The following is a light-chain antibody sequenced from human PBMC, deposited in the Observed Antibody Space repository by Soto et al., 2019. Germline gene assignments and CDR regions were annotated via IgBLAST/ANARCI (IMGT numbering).Light chain of an antibody. CDR2: GAS. CDR1: QSVSNDF. J-gene: IGKJ1*01. V-gene: IGKV3-20*01. Sequence: EIVLTQSPGILSLSPGEGATLSCSASQSVSNDFLAWYQQKPGQAPRLLIYGASTRATDVPDRFSGSGSGADFTLSISRLEPEDFAVYYCQQYGSSPPRTFGQGTKVDIK. CDR3: QQYGSSPPRT.